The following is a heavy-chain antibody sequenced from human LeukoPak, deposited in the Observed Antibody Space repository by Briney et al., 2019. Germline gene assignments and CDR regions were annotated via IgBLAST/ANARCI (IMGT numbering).Heavy chain of an antibody. D-gene: IGHD3-22*01. CDR1: GGSFSSYY. CDR3: ARELSRYYDSSGYPEYNWFDP. CDR2: IYYSGST. J-gene: IGHJ5*02. Sequence: SETLSLTCAVYGGSFSSYYWSWIRQPPGKGLEWIGYIYYSGSTNYNPSLKSRVTISVDTSKNQFSLKLSSVTAADTAVYYCARELSRYYDSSGYPEYNWFDPWGQGTLVTVSS. V-gene: IGHV4-59*01.